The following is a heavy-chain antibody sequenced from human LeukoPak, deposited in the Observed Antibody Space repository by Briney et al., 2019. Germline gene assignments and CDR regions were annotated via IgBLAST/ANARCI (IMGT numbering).Heavy chain of an antibody. CDR1: GGSISTYY. D-gene: IGHD1-26*01. CDR3: ASLPLGDIVGATDDY. V-gene: IGHV4-4*07. Sequence: PSETLSLTCTASGGSISTYYWSWIRQPAGKGLEWIGRIYTSGSTNYNPSLKSRVTISVDTSKNQFSLKLSSVTAADTAVYFCASLPLGDIVGATDDYWGQGTLVTVSS. CDR2: IYTSGST. J-gene: IGHJ4*02.